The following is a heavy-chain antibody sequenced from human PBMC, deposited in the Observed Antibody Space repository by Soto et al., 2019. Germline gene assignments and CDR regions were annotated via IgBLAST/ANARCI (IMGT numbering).Heavy chain of an antibody. V-gene: IGHV1-18*01. CDR3: AIQWELASDYYYGMDV. CDR1: GHTMTLYG. CDR2: ISAYNGNT. Sequence: GALVKVARKAFGHTMTLYGIGWVRRAQGQGLEGMGWISAYNGNTNYAEKLQGRVTMTADTSTSTAYMELRSLRSDDTAVYYCAIQWELASDYYYGMDVWGQGTTVTVSS. J-gene: IGHJ6*02. D-gene: IGHD1-26*01.